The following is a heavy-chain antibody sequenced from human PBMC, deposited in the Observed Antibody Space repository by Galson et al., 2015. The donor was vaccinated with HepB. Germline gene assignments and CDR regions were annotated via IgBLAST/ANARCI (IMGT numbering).Heavy chain of an antibody. CDR3: AREVSGTFHAFDI. D-gene: IGHD2/OR15-2a*01. Sequence: SLRLYCAASGFTFSNYRLNWVRQAPGKGLEWVAYIDIIDTTSQYADSVKGRFTISRDNAKNSLFLQMNILRDEDTAVYYCAREVSGTFHAFDIWGQGTMVTVSS. V-gene: IGHV3-48*02. CDR2: IDIIDTTS. CDR1: GFTFSNYR. J-gene: IGHJ3*02.